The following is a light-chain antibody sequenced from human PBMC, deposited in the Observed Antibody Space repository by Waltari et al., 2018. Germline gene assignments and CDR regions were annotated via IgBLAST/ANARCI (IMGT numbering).Light chain of an antibody. J-gene: IGKJ4*02. Sequence: DIQMTQSPSTLSASVGDRVTITCRASQSVKNNLAWYQQQPGKAPKVLIQKAFIRESGVPSRFSGSGFGTELILSISSLQPDDFATYYCQEYDSLPVTFGGGTKVEIK. V-gene: IGKV1-5*03. CDR2: KAF. CDR1: QSVKNN. CDR3: QEYDSLPVT.